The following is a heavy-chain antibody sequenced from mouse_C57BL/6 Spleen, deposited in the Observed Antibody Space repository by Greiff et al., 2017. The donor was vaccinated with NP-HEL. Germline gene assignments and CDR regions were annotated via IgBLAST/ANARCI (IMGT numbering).Heavy chain of an antibody. CDR2: INPSTGGT. Sequence: EVQLQQSGPELVKPGASVKISCKASGYSFTGYYMHWVKQSSEKSLEWIGEINPSTGGTSYNQKFKGKATLTVDKSSSTAYMQLKSLTSEDSAVYYCARSDYGSSYEFAYWGQGTLVTVSA. J-gene: IGHJ3*01. CDR3: ARSDYGSSYEFAY. V-gene: IGHV1-43*01. D-gene: IGHD1-1*01. CDR1: GYSFTGYY.